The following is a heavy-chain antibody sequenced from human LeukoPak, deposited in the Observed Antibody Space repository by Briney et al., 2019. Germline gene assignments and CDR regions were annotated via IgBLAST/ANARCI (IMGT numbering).Heavy chain of an antibody. CDR2: INPSGGST. D-gene: IGHD1-20*01. V-gene: IGHV1-46*01. Sequence: ASVKVSCKASGYTFTSYYMHWVRQAPGQGLEWMGIINPSGGSTSYAQKIQGRVTMTTDIFTSTAYMELRSLRSDDTAVYFCARDEISGTRYFDYWGQGTLVTVSS. CDR3: ARDEISGTRYFDY. CDR1: GYTFTSYY. J-gene: IGHJ4*02.